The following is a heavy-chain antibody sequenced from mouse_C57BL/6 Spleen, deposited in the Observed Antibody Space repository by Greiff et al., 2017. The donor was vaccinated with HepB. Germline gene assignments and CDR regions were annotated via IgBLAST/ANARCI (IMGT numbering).Heavy chain of an antibody. CDR2: INPNNGGT. V-gene: IGHV1-22*01. CDR1: GYTFTDYN. J-gene: IGHJ4*01. D-gene: IGHD2-14*01. Sequence: EVKLQESGPELVKPGASVKMSCKASGYTFTDYNMHWVKQSHGKSLEWIGYINPNNGGTSYNQKFKGKATLTVNKSSSTAYMELRSLTSEDSAVYYCAKARRYAMDYWGQGTSVTVSS. CDR3: AKARRYAMDY.